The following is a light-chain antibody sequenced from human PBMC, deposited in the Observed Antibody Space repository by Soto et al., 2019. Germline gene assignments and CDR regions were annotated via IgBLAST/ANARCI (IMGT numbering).Light chain of an antibody. V-gene: IGKV1-5*01. CDR3: QQYHSYWT. Sequence: IQRTQSPSSLSSSVGYRVTLTCRASQSIRSYLNWYQQKPGKAPKLLIYDASALPRGVPSRLSGSGSRTEFTLTSSSLQTDDFSTYYCQQYHSYWTFGQGTKVDIK. J-gene: IGKJ1*01. CDR1: QSIRSY. CDR2: DAS.